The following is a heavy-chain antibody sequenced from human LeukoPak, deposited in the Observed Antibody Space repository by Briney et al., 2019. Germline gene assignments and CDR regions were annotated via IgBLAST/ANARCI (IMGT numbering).Heavy chain of an antibody. CDR2: IYYSGGT. V-gene: IGHV4-59*01. CDR1: GGSISSYY. CDR3: ARFEGDDSSGYYLDY. Sequence: SETLSLTCTVSGGSISSYYWSWIRQPPGKGLEWIGYIYYSGGTNYNPSLKSRVTISVDTSKNQFSLKLSSVTAADTAVYYCARFEGDDSSGYYLDYWGQGTLVTVSS. J-gene: IGHJ4*02. D-gene: IGHD3-22*01.